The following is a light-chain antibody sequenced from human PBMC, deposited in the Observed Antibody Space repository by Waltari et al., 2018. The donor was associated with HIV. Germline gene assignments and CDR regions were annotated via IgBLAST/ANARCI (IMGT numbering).Light chain of an antibody. V-gene: IGLV2-23*02. CDR1: SSDVGSYNL. J-gene: IGLJ2*01. CDR3: CSYAGTSTYVA. CDR2: VVS. Sequence: QSALTQPASVSGSPGPSITISCTGTSSDVGSYNLVSWYQQHPGKAPQLTIYVVSKRPSGVSNRCHGSKAGNTASLTISGLQAEDEADYYCCSYAGTSTYVAFGGGTKLTVL.